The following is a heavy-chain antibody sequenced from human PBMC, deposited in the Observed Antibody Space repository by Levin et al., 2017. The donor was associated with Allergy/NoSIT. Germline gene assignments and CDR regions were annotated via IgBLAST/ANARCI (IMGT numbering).Heavy chain of an antibody. CDR3: ARAPETGGFGESYTEFDP. CDR2: IYYSGST. V-gene: IGHV4-59*01. Sequence: SETLSLTCTVSGGSISSYYWSWIRQPPGKGLEWIGYIYYSGSTNYNPSLKSRVTISVDTSKNQFSLKLSSVTAADTAVYYCARAPETGGFGESYTEFDPWGQGTLVTVSS. CDR1: GGSISSYY. D-gene: IGHD3-10*01. J-gene: IGHJ5*02.